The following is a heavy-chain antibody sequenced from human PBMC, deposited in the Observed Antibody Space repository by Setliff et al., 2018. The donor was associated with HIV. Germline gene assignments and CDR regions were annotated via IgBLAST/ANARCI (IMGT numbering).Heavy chain of an antibody. Sequence: PSETLSLTCTVSGASISSSSHHWAWIRQPPGKGLEYIGNIYYTGSTHHNLSLESRVATSVDTSKNQFSLKLSSVTAADTAVYYCARIVRWELVATSTFFYYYMDVWGKGTTVTVSS. D-gene: IGHD1-26*01. V-gene: IGHV4-39*01. CDR3: ARIVRWELVATSTFFYYYMDV. J-gene: IGHJ6*03. CDR2: IYYTGST. CDR1: GASISSSSHH.